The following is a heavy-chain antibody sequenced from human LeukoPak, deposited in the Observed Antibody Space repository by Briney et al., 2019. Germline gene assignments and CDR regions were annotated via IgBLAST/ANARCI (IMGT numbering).Heavy chain of an antibody. V-gene: IGHV3-74*03. CDR2: IDTDGSRT. CDR1: GFTFSGYW. Sequence: GGSLRLSCAASGFTFSGYWMHWVRQVPGEGLVWVSRIDTDGSRTTYAESVRGRFTISRDNAKNMLYLQMNSLRVEDTAVYYCARDLNRAVTCGGQGALVTVSS. CDR3: ARDLNRAVTC. J-gene: IGHJ4*02.